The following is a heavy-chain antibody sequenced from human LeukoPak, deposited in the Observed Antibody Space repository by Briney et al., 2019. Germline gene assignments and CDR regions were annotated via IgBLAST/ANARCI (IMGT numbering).Heavy chain of an antibody. Sequence: SETLSLTCTVCGGSFTSDYWSWIRQPAGKGLEWIGRFYTSGTTNYNPSLKSRVTMSADTSKNQFSLKLRSVTAADTAVYYCARCRHGNCDYFDYWGQGTLVTVSS. V-gene: IGHV4-4*07. D-gene: IGHD1-7*01. J-gene: IGHJ4*02. CDR3: ARCRHGNCDYFDY. CDR1: GGSFTSDY. CDR2: FYTSGTT.